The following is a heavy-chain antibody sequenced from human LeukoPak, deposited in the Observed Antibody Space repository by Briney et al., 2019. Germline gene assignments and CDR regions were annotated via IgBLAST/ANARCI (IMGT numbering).Heavy chain of an antibody. CDR2: MSGSSGRT. CDR3: AKWGCSGSSCYPFAY. CDR1: GFTFSSYA. Sequence: GGSLRLSCAASGFTFSSYAMSWVRQAPGKGLEWVSAMSGSSGRTYYADSVKGRFTISRDNSKNTLYVQMNSLRADDTAVYYCAKWGCSGSSCYPFAYWGQGTLVTVSS. J-gene: IGHJ4*02. D-gene: IGHD2-15*01. V-gene: IGHV3-23*01.